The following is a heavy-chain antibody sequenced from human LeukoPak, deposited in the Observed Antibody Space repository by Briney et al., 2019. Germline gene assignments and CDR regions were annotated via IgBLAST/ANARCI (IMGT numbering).Heavy chain of an antibody. J-gene: IGHJ4*02. D-gene: IGHD3-22*01. Sequence: GASVTVSCKASEDTFSSYCLSWVRQAPRQGLEWMGRIIPISGIANYAQKFQDRVTINTDESTSTVYMELSSLRSEDTAVYYCARDLYYYDSGGPDYWGQGTLVSVSS. V-gene: IGHV1-69*05. CDR1: EDTFSSYC. CDR2: IIPISGIA. CDR3: ARDLYYYDSGGPDY.